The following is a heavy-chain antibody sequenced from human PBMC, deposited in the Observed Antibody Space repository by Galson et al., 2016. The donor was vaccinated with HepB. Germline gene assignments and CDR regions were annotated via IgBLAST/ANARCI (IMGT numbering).Heavy chain of an antibody. CDR1: GDSVSSNSAT. Sequence: CAISGDSVSSNSATWNWIRQSPSRGLEWLGRTYHTSNWYSDYAVSVKSRITINPDTSKNQFSLQLNSVTPEDTAVYYCARGHLVDPFSFYFDYWGQGSLVTVSS. J-gene: IGHJ4*02. V-gene: IGHV6-1*01. CDR3: ARGHLVDPFSFYFDY. CDR2: TYHTSNWYS. D-gene: IGHD2-15*01.